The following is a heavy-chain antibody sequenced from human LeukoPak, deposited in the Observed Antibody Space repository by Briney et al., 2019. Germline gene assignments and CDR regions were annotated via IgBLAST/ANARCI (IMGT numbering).Heavy chain of an antibody. V-gene: IGHV1-69*01. J-gene: IGHJ6*04. D-gene: IGHD3-9*01. CDR3: ARGPLDYDILTGPYGMDV. CDR2: IIPIFGTA. Sequence: SVKVSCKASGGTFSSYAISWVRQAPGQGLEWMGGIIPIFGTANYAQKFQGRATITADESTSTAYMELSSLRSEDTAVYYCARGPLDYDILTGPYGMDVWGKGTTVTVSS. CDR1: GGTFSSYA.